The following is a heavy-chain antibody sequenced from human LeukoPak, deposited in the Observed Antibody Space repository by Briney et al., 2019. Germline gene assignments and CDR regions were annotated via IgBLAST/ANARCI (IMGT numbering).Heavy chain of an antibody. CDR1: GFTFSSYS. CDR2: ISSSSSYI. V-gene: IGHV3-21*01. D-gene: IGHD5-12*01. Sequence: PGGSLRLSCAASGFTFSSYSMNWVRQAPGKGVEWVSSISSSSSYIYYADSVKGGFTISRDNAKNSLYLQMNSLRAEDTAVYYCARWATGNWFDPWGQGTLVTVSS. J-gene: IGHJ5*02. CDR3: ARWATGNWFDP.